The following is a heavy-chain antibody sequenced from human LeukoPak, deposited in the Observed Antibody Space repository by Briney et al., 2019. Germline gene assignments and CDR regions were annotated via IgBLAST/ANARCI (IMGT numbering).Heavy chain of an antibody. J-gene: IGHJ4*02. CDR1: GFTFSSYA. Sequence: GGSLRLSCAASGFTFSSYAMSWVRQAPGKGLEWVSAISGSGGSTYYADSVKGRFTISRDNAKNSLYLQMNSLRAEDTAVYYCARDQGPDGYSSSWYSYYFDYWGQGTLVTVSS. V-gene: IGHV3-23*01. CDR2: ISGSGGST. CDR3: ARDQGPDGYSSSWYSYYFDY. D-gene: IGHD6-13*01.